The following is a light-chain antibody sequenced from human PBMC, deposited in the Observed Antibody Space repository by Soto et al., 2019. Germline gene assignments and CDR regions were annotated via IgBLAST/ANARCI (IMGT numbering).Light chain of an antibody. CDR3: QQYHDWPMT. J-gene: IGKJ3*01. V-gene: IGKV3-15*01. CDR2: GAS. CDR1: QSVPRSY. Sequence: EIVLTQSPGTLSLSPGERATLSCRASQSVPRSYLAWYQQKPGQAPRLLISGASTRATGIPVRFSGSGSGTDFTLTISSLQSEDFVFYYCQQYHDWPMTFGPGTKVDIK.